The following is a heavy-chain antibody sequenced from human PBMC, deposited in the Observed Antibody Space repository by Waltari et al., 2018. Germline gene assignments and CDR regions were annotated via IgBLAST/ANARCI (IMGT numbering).Heavy chain of an antibody. J-gene: IGHJ4*02. V-gene: IGHV4-39*07. D-gene: IGHD5-12*01. CDR3: VRGYPDIVATISDY. Sequence: QLQLQESGPGLVKTSGTLSLTCTVSRSSIRNNTYYWGWVRQPPGKGLEWSGSFYKSATTYYNPSLKSRVTISVDTSNNQFSLKLNSVTAADTAVYYCVRGYPDIVATISDYWGQGTLVIVSS. CDR2: FYKSATT. CDR1: RSSIRNNTYY.